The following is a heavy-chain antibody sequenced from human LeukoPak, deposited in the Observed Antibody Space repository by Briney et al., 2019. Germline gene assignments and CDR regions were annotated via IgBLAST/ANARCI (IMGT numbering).Heavy chain of an antibody. CDR3: ARGGDFFPDNNWFDP. CDR2: INPNSGHT. D-gene: IGHD2-21*02. Sequence: ASAKVSCKASGYTFTGYYIHWVRQAPGQGLEWMGWINPNSGHTNYAQKFQVRVTMTRDTSINTAYMELSRLTSADTAIYYCARGGDFFPDNNWFDPWGQGTLVTVSS. CDR1: GYTFTGYY. V-gene: IGHV1-2*02. J-gene: IGHJ5*02.